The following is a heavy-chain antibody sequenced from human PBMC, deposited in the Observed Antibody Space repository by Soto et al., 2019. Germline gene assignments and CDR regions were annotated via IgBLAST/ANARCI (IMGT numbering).Heavy chain of an antibody. D-gene: IGHD3-16*01. V-gene: IGHV4-34*01. Sequence: ETLSLTCAVSGVSFRGYFWSWIRQSPDKGLEWIGEINDSGSTYYNPSFKSRLTISVDTSKSQISLTLTSVTAADSAVYYCQGGDFWGQGTRVTVSS. CDR1: GVSFRGYF. CDR3: QGGDF. J-gene: IGHJ4*02. CDR2: INDSGST.